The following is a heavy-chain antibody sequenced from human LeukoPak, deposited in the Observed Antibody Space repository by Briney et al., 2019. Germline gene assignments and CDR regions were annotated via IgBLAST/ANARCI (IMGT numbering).Heavy chain of an antibody. V-gene: IGHV4-30-4*08. Sequence: PSETLSLTCAVSGGSINNYYWTWIRQPPGKGLEWIGYIYYSGSTYYNPSLKSRVTISVDTSKNQFSLKLSSVTAADTAVYYCARESDYYDSKWVDWGQGTLVTVSS. CDR3: ARESDYYDSKWVD. CDR1: GGSINNYY. D-gene: IGHD3-22*01. CDR2: IYYSGST. J-gene: IGHJ1*01.